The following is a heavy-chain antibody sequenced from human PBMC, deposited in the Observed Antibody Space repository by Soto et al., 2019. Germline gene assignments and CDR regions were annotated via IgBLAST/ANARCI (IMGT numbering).Heavy chain of an antibody. D-gene: IGHD2-21*01. CDR2: ISGSGDVI. CDR1: GFKFTDYY. CDR3: ARAPDCGEGSCYRHFDL. J-gene: IGHJ4*02. Sequence: VQLVESGGGLVKPGGSLRLSCAASGFKFTDYYMSWVRQAPGKGLEWLSYISGSGDVIYYADFVKGRFTISRDNAKKSVFLQMRSLRADDTALYYCARAPDCGEGSCYRHFDLWGQGTRVAVSS. V-gene: IGHV3-11*01.